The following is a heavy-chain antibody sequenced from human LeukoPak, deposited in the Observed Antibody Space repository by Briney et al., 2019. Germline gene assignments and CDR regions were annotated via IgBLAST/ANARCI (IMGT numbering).Heavy chain of an antibody. CDR3: TTIKRGNIFGYFDF. CDR2: VFDSGRT. D-gene: IGHD5-18*01. V-gene: IGHV4-59*11. Sequence: SETLSLTCTVSGGSMTTHHWNWIRQTPGKGLEWIGYVFDSGRTKENPSLKSRVTLSADTSKNQLSLRLSSVIAADTAVYYCTTIKRGNIFGYFDFWGQGILVTVSS. J-gene: IGHJ4*02. CDR1: GGSMTTHH.